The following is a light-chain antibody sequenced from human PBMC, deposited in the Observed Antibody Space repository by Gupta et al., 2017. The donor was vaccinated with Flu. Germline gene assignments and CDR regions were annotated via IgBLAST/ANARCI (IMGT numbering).Light chain of an antibody. CDR2: KAS. CDR3: QQYNSYPYT. CDR1: QSISSW. V-gene: IGKV1-5*03. Sequence: LSASVEDRVTITCRASQSISSWLAWYQQRPGKAPKVLIYKASSLESGVPSRFSGSGSGTEFTLTISSLQPDDFATYYCQQYNSYPYTFGQGTKREIK. J-gene: IGKJ2*01.